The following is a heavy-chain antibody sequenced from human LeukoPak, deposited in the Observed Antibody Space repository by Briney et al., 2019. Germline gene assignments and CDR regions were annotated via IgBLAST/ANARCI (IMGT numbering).Heavy chain of an antibody. J-gene: IGHJ4*02. CDR3: ARHDELEFDY. CDR2: IYYSGST. CDR1: GXSISSSSDH. Sequence: SETLSLTCSVSGXSISSSSDHWAWIRQPPGKGLEWIGSIYYSGSTYYNPSLKSRVTISVDTSKNHFSLKLSSVTAADTAVYYCARHDELEFDYWGQGTLVTVSS. V-gene: IGHV4-39*01. D-gene: IGHD1-1*01.